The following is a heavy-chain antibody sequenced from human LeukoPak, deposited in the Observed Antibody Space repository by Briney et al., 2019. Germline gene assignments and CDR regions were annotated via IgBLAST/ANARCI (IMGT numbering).Heavy chain of an antibody. Sequence: SETLSLTCTVSGVSISAYFWTWIRQPAGKGLEWIGRIYTSGTINYNPSLESRLTMSLDTSKNQISLRLSSVTAADTGVYYCASIPAAIGFFGELYPFHYWGQGTLVTVSS. J-gene: IGHJ4*02. CDR1: GVSISAYF. D-gene: IGHD3-10*01. V-gene: IGHV4-4*07. CDR2: IYTSGTI. CDR3: ASIPAAIGFFGELYPFHY.